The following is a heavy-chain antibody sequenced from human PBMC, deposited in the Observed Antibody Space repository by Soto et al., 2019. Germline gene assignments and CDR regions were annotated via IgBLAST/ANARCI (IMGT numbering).Heavy chain of an antibody. Sequence: GGSLRLSCAASGFTLGKYTMGWVRQAPGKGLEWVAESYSTGGTEYADSVKGRFTISRDNSKNTLFLQMNSLGVEDTALYYCARDRDPDGIWTFDSSGQGTLVTVSS. J-gene: IGHJ4*02. CDR2: SYSTGGT. V-gene: IGHV3-23*01. CDR1: GFTLGKYT. CDR3: ARDRDPDGIWTFDS. D-gene: IGHD3-9*01.